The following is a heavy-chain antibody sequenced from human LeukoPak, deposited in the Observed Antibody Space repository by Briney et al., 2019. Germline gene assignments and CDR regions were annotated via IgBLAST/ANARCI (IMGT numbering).Heavy chain of an antibody. D-gene: IGHD2-15*01. CDR3: ARGLLRNYYFDY. V-gene: IGHV3-33*01. J-gene: IGHJ4*02. CDR2: IWYDGSNK. CDR1: GFTFSSYG. Sequence: GRSLRLSCAASGFTFSSYGMHWVRQAPGKGLEWVAVIWYDGSNKYYADSVKGRFTISRDNSKNTLYLQMNSLRAEDTAVYYCARGLLRNYYFDYWGQGTLVTASS.